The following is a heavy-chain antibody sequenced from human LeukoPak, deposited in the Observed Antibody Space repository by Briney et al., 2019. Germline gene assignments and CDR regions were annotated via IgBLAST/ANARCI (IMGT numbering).Heavy chain of an antibody. CDR3: ARVFRGIAAAGSFDY. J-gene: IGHJ4*02. CDR2: INPNSGGT. D-gene: IGHD6-13*01. CDR1: GYTFTGCY. Sequence: ASVKVSCKASGYTFTGCYMHWVRQAPGQGLEWMGRINPNSGGTNYAQKFQGRVTMTRDTSISTAYMELSRLRSDDTAVYYCARVFRGIAAAGSFDYWGQGTLVTVSS. V-gene: IGHV1-2*06.